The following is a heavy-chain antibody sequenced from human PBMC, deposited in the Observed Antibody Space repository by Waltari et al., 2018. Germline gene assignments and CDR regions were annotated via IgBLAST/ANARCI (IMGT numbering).Heavy chain of an antibody. CDR3: ARPSIFGVVYY. CDR2: IYHSGST. Sequence: QVQLQESGPGLVKPSETLSLTCAVSGYSISSGYYWGWIRQPPGKGLEWIGIIYHSGSTYSTPSLKSRVTISVYTSKNQFSLKLGSVPAADTAVYYCARPSIFGVVYYWGQGTLVTVSS. J-gene: IGHJ4*02. V-gene: IGHV4-38-2*01. D-gene: IGHD3-3*01. CDR1: GYSISSGYY.